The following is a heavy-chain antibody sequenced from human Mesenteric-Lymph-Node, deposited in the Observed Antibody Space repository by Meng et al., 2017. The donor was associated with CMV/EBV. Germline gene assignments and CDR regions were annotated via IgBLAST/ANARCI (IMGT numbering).Heavy chain of an antibody. D-gene: IGHD3-9*01. V-gene: IGHV4-34*01. J-gene: IGHJ4*02. Sequence: VQLHQGGAGLLKPSETLSVTCAVYGGSFSGYYWNWIRQSPEKGLEWIGEINHSGSTTYNPSFTSRIIISVDTSTNQISLNMSSVTAADTAVYYCARGSSYDILTGYFGYWGQGALVTVSS. CDR3: ARGSSYDILTGYFGY. CDR1: GGSFSGYY. CDR2: INHSGST.